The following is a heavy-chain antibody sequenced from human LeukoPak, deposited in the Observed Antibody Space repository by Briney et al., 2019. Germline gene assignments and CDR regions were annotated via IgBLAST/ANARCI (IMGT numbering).Heavy chain of an antibody. Sequence: GRSLRLSCAASGSTFDDYAMHWVRQAPGKGLEWVSGISWNSGSIGYADSVKGRFTISRDNAKNSLYLQMNSLRAEDTALYYCAKFGAGPSFDYWGQGTLVTVSS. D-gene: IGHD3-3*01. CDR2: ISWNSGSI. CDR1: GSTFDDYA. CDR3: AKFGAGPSFDY. J-gene: IGHJ4*02. V-gene: IGHV3-9*01.